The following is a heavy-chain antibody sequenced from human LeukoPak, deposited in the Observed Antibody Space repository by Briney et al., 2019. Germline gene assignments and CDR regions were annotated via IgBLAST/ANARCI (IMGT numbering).Heavy chain of an antibody. CDR3: ARGRHTAMVDY. Sequence: ASVKVSCKASGYTFTSYGISWVRQAPGQGLEWMGWISAYNGKTNYAQKLQGRVTITTDTSTSTAYMERRSLRSDDTAVYYCARGRHTAMVDYWGQGTLVTVSS. V-gene: IGHV1-18*01. J-gene: IGHJ4*02. CDR1: GYTFTSYG. D-gene: IGHD5-18*01. CDR2: ISAYNGKT.